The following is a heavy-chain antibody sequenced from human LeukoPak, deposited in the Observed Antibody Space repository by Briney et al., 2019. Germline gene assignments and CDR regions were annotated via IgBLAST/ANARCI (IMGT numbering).Heavy chain of an antibody. CDR2: IKNKGDGGTT. CDR1: GFTFSNAW. Sequence: GGSLRLSCAASGFTFSNAWMNWVRQAPGKGLEWVGRIKNKGDGGTTDYAAPVKGRFTISTDYSKNILYLQMNSLKTEDTAVYYCASSGRRWDYFDFWGQGTLVTVSS. D-gene: IGHD4-23*01. CDR3: ASSGRRWDYFDF. J-gene: IGHJ4*02. V-gene: IGHV3-15*01.